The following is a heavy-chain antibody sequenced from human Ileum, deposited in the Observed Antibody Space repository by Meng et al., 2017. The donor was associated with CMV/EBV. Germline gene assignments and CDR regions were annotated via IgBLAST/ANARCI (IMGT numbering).Heavy chain of an antibody. V-gene: IGHV3-48*04. CDR3: ASQGYCTGTSCSTYFYYYGMDV. CDR2: ISPTGDTK. J-gene: IGHJ6*02. D-gene: IGHD2-2*01. Sequence: GESLKISCATSGFSLSNYGMNWVRQAPGKGLEWISYISPTGDTKYADSVKGRFTISRDNAKNSLYLQMNSLRAEDTAVYFCASQGYCTGTSCSTYFYYYGMDVWDQGTTVTVSS. CDR1: GFSLSNYG.